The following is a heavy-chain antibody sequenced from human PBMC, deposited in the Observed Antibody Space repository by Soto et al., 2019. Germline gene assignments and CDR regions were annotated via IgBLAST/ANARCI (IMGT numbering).Heavy chain of an antibody. V-gene: IGHV3-64D*08. CDR1: GFTFSSYA. Sequence: GGSLRLSCSASGFTFSSYAMHWVRQAPGKGLEYVSAISSNGGSTCYADSVKGRFTISRDNSKNTLYLQMSSLRAEDTAVYYCVKDRYSSGWYLIDDYWGQGTLVTVSS. J-gene: IGHJ4*02. CDR2: ISSNGGST. D-gene: IGHD6-19*01. CDR3: VKDRYSSGWYLIDDY.